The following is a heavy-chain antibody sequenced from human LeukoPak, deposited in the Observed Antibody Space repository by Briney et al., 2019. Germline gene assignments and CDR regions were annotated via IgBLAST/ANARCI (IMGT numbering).Heavy chain of an antibody. CDR1: GFTFGSFA. CDR3: AKPRTTGLGWAQFDY. V-gene: IGHV3-23*01. J-gene: IGHJ4*02. D-gene: IGHD2-8*02. Sequence: GGSLRLSCAASGFTFGSFAMTWVRQAPGKGLEWVSGFDGNGPNTYYADSVKGRWTISRDNSRNTLYLEMNSLRPEDTAIYYCAKPRTTGLGWAQFDYWGQGSLATVSS. CDR2: FDGNGPNT.